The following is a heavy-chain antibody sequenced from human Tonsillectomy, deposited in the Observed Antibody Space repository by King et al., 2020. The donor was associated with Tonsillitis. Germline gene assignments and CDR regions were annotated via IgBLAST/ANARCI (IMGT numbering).Heavy chain of an antibody. Sequence: QLVQSGAEVKKPGASGKVSCKASGYTFTGYYMHWVRQAPGQGLEWMGWINPNSGGTNYAQKFQGRVTMTRDTSISTAYMELSRLRSADTAVYYCARGSYDFWSGYLAWFDPWGQGTLVTVSS. V-gene: IGHV1-2*02. CDR1: GYTFTGYY. CDR2: INPNSGGT. J-gene: IGHJ5*02. CDR3: ARGSYDFWSGYLAWFDP. D-gene: IGHD3-3*01.